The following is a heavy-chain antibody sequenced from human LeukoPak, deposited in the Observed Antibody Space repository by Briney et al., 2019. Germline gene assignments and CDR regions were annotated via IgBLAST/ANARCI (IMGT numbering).Heavy chain of an antibody. D-gene: IGHD4-23*01. CDR3: SRGRRGSPGGLPPDS. CDR1: GFTFDDYG. CDR2: LNWNGEST. J-gene: IGHJ5*01. V-gene: IGHV3-20*04. Sequence: GGSLRLSCAASGFTFDDYGMSWVRQGPGKGLEWVSGLNWNGESTDYADSVKGRFTISRDNARNSLYLQMNRLRVEDTAFYFLSRGRRGSPGGLPPDSWGQGTLVTVSS.